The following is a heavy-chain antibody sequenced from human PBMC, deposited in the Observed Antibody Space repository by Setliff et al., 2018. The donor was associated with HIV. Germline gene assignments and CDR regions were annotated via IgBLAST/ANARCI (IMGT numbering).Heavy chain of an antibody. CDR1: GYTFADYW. Sequence: GESLTISCQGSGYTFADYWIGWVRQMPGKGLEWMGVIAPSDSDVRYSPSFQGQVTMSVDKSNSTAFLQWSSLRASDAATYDCARHPLTSFFWAAEYYMDVWGKGTPVTVSS. D-gene: IGHD3-3*01. V-gene: IGHV5-51*01. CDR2: IAPSDSDV. J-gene: IGHJ6*03. CDR3: ARHPLTSFFWAAEYYMDV.